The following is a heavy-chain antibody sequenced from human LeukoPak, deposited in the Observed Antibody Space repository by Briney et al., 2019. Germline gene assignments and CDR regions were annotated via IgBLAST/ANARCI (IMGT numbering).Heavy chain of an antibody. Sequence: SETLSLTCAVYGGSFSGYYWSWLRQPPGKGLEWIGEINHSGSTNYNPSLKSRVTISVDTSKNQFSLRLSSVTAADTAVYYCASDGLYCSGSSCYYSGMDVWGQGTTVTVSS. CDR1: GGSFSGYY. CDR3: ASDGLYCSGSSCYYSGMDV. V-gene: IGHV4-34*01. D-gene: IGHD2-15*01. CDR2: INHSGST. J-gene: IGHJ6*02.